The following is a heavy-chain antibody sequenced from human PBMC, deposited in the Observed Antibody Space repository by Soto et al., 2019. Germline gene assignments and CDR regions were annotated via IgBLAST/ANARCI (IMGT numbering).Heavy chain of an antibody. CDR1: GGSFSGYY. D-gene: IGHD3-9*01. CDR3: AGETSDYDFLAAPTTFDI. V-gene: IGHV4-34*01. Sequence: QVQLQQWGAGLLKPSETLSLNCGVSGGSFSGYYWSWIRQPPGKGLEWIGEINHSGSADYNPSLKSRVTISVDTSKTQISLKLSSVTAADSGVYYCAGETSDYDFLAAPTTFDIWGPGTMVSVSS. CDR2: INHSGSA. J-gene: IGHJ3*02.